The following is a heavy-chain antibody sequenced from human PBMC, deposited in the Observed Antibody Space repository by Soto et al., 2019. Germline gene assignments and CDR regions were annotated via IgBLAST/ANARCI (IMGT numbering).Heavy chain of an antibody. CDR1: GYTFTGYY. CDR2: INPNSGGT. V-gene: IGHV1-2*04. Sequence: ASVKVSCKASGYTFTGYYMHWVRQAPGQGLEWMGWINPNSGGTNYAQKFQGWVTMTRDTSISTAYMELSRLRSDDTAVYYCAREVTDSGSYYNWFDPWGQGTLVTVSS. J-gene: IGHJ5*02. D-gene: IGHD3-10*01. CDR3: AREVTDSGSYYNWFDP.